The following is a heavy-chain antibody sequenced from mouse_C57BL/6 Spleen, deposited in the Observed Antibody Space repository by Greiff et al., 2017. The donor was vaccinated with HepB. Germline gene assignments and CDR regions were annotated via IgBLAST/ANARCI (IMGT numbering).Heavy chain of an antibody. CDR3: ARDLLGFDY. Sequence: EVMLVESEGGLVQPGRSMKLSCTASGFTFSDYYMAWVRQVPEKGLEWVANINYDGSSTYYLDSLKSRFIISRDNAKNILYLQMSSLKSEDTATYYCARDLLGFDYWGQGTTLTVSS. CDR2: INYDGSST. D-gene: IGHD2-1*01. V-gene: IGHV5-16*01. J-gene: IGHJ2*01. CDR1: GFTFSDYY.